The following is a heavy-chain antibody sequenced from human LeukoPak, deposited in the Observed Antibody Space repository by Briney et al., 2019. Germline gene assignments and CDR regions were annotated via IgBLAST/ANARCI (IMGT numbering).Heavy chain of an antibody. V-gene: IGHV4-34*01. J-gene: IGHJ5*02. CDR3: ARDLYRGIYLGWFAP. Sequence: PSETLSLTCAVYGGSFSGYYWSWIRQPPGKGLEWSGEINHSGSTNYNPSLKSRVPISVDTSKNQFSLQLSSVSAADTDVYYCARDLYRGIYLGWFAPWGQGTLVTVSS. D-gene: IGHD1-26*01. CDR1: GGSFSGYY. CDR2: INHSGST.